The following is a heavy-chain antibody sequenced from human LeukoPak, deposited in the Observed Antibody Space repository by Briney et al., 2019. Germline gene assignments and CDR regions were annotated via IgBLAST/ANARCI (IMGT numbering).Heavy chain of an antibody. CDR2: ISWGGSNI. J-gene: IGHJ4*02. Sequence: GGSLRLSCAASGFTISTYSMNWVRQAPGKGLEWVSSISWGGSNIYYADSVKGRFTISRDNAKNSLYLQMNSLRAEDTAVYYCARDGGSHYFDFWGQGTLVSVSS. CDR1: GFTISTYS. CDR3: ARDGGSHYFDF. V-gene: IGHV3-21*04. D-gene: IGHD3-16*01.